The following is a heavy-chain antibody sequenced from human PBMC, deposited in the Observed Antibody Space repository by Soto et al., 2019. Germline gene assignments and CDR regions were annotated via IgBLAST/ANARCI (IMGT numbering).Heavy chain of an antibody. CDR2: FDPEDGET. D-gene: IGHD1-26*01. V-gene: IGHV1-24*01. Sequence: ASVKVSCRVSGYTLTELSMHWVRQAPGKGLEWMGGFDPEDGETIYAQKFQGRVTMTEDTSTDTAYMKLSSLRSEDTAVYYCATGGLVGANQSSHYYYCMDVWGQGNPGHRL. CDR1: GYTLTELS. CDR3: ATGGLVGANQSSHYYYCMDV. J-gene: IGHJ6*02.